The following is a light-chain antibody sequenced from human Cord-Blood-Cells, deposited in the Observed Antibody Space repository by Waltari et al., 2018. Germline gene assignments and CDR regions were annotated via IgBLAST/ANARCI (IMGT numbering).Light chain of an antibody. CDR3: QQSYSTPFT. Sequence: DIKMTKSPSSLSASVGDRITITFRPSQSFSSNLHWYQQKPGQAPKLLIYAASSLQSGVPSRFSGSGSGTDFTLTISRLQPEDFATYYCQQSYSTPFTFGPGTKVDIK. CDR1: QSFSSN. CDR2: AAS. V-gene: IGKV1-39*01. J-gene: IGKJ3*01.